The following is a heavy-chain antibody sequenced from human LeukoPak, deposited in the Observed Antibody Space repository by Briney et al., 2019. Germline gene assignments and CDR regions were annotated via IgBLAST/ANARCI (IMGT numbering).Heavy chain of an antibody. CDR1: GGSISSSSYY. D-gene: IGHD3-10*01. J-gene: IGHJ5*02. V-gene: IGHV4-39*01. CDR3: ARRYYGSGSWRP. Sequence: SETLSLTCTVSGGSISSSSYYWGWIRQPPGKGLEWIGSIYYSGSTYYNPSLKSRVTISVDTSKNQFSLKLSSVTAADTAVYYCARRYYGSGSWRPWGQGTLVTVSS. CDR2: IYYSGST.